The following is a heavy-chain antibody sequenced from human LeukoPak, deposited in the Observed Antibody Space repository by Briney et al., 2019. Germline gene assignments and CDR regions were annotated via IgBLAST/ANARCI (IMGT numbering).Heavy chain of an antibody. CDR3: ATHPGGLQSGFDN. J-gene: IGHJ4*02. V-gene: IGHV5-51*01. CDR2: IHPGDSDT. CDR1: GYSFTSYW. Sequence: GESLKISCKGSGYSFTSYWIGWGRQMPGKGLEYVGIIHPGDSDTRYSPSFQGQVTISVDRSSSTAYIQWSRLKASDTAMYYCATHPGGLQSGFDNWGQGTLVTVSS. D-gene: IGHD5-24*01.